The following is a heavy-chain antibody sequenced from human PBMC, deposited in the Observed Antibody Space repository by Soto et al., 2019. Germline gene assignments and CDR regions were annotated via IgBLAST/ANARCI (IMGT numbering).Heavy chain of an antibody. J-gene: IGHJ5*02. CDR1: GGSISSGGYS. Sequence: QLQLQESGSGLVKPSQTLSLTCAVSGGSISSGGYSWSWIRQPPGKGLEWIGYIYHSGSTYYNPSLKSRVTXXVXRXXNQFSLKLSSVTAAGTAVYYCARGDSSPKGNWFDPWGQGTLVTVSS. CDR2: IYHSGST. V-gene: IGHV4-30-2*01. D-gene: IGHD6-13*01. CDR3: ARGDSSPKGNWFDP.